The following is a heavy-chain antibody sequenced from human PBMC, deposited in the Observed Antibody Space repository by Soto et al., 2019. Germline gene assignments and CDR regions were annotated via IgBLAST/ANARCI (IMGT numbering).Heavy chain of an antibody. CDR2: IYSDGTNK. J-gene: IGHJ4*02. CDR3: ARSLCMASAWYGNY. Sequence: GGSLRLSCAASGFTFNNYGMHWVRQTPGKGLEWVAVIYSDGTNKYYADSVKGRFTISRDNSKNTVYLQMNSLRDEDTAVYYCARSLCMASAWYGNYWGQGTLVTVSS. V-gene: IGHV3-33*01. D-gene: IGHD2-8*01. CDR1: GFTFNNYG.